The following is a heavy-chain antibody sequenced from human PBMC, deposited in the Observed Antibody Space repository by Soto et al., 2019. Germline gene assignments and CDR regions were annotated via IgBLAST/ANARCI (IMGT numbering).Heavy chain of an antibody. J-gene: IGHJ4*02. CDR1: GFSLNTGGVG. D-gene: IGHD6-19*01. V-gene: IGHV2-5*02. CDR3: ARRRGGFGGGWTTPYFDY. Sequence: QITLKESGPTLVKPTQTLTLTCSFSGFSLNTGGVGVGWIRQPPGKALEWLAVIYWDDDKSWSPSLRDRLTITRDASDDQVVLTVTNMDPVATATYYCARRRGGFGGGWTTPYFDYWGQGTLVTVSS. CDR2: IYWDDDK.